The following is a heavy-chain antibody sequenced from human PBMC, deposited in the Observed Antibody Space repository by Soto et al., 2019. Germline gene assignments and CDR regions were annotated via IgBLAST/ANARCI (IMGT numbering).Heavy chain of an antibody. CDR2: IYTSGST. V-gene: IGHV4-4*07. J-gene: IGHJ6*02. CDR1: GGFISSYV. Sequence: PSDTVSLTSPVSGGFISSYVWGCIRQRAGKGVSFVCGIYTSGSTTHNHSLNNRVTISVNTSNNQLSLQLSCVTAADTAVYYCARRRGYSNWAGYYHYGMDLWGQGTTVT. CDR3: ARRRGYSNWAGYYHYGMDL. D-gene: IGHD4-4*01.